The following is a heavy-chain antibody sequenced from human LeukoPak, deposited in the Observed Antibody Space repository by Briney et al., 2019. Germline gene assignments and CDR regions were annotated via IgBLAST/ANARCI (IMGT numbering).Heavy chain of an antibody. CDR1: GLTFSSYW. CDR3: ARDQGGRRHWLTARARSYYFDY. CDR2: IKEDGSEK. D-gene: IGHD3-9*01. Sequence: GGSLRLSCAASGLTFSSYWMSWVRQAPGKGLEWVANIKEDGSEKYYVDSVKGRFTISRDNAKNSLYLQMNSLRAEDTAMYYCARDQGGRRHWLTARARSYYFDYWGQGTLVTVSS. V-gene: IGHV3-7*03. J-gene: IGHJ4*02.